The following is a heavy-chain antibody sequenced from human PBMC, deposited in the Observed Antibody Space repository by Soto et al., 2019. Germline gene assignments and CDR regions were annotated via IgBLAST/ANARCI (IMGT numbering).Heavy chain of an antibody. Sequence: PGGSLRLSCAASGFTFSSYGMHWVRQAPGKGLEWVAVISYDGSNKYYADSVKGRFTISRDNSKNTLYLQMNSLRAEDTAVYYCAKEISPGYDFWSGYMAYYYYGMDVWGQGTTVTVSS. CDR1: GFTFSSYG. V-gene: IGHV3-30*18. D-gene: IGHD3-3*01. CDR2: ISYDGSNK. CDR3: AKEISPGYDFWSGYMAYYYYGMDV. J-gene: IGHJ6*02.